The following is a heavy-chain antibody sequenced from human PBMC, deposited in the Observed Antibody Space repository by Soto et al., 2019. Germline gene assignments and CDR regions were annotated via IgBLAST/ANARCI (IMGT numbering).Heavy chain of an antibody. CDR2: ISHSGRT. CDR3: ARKVSLFGVLPRMYYFDY. J-gene: IGHJ4*02. V-gene: IGHV4-39*01. Sequence: QLQLQESGPGMVKPSETLSLTCTVSGDSITSINYYWGWIRQPPGRGLEWIGSISHSGRTYFNSSLMSRVTMSVDTSRNEVALKLPSVTAADTAVCYCARKVSLFGVLPRMYYFDYWGQGPLVPVSS. CDR1: GDSITSINYY. D-gene: IGHD3-3*01.